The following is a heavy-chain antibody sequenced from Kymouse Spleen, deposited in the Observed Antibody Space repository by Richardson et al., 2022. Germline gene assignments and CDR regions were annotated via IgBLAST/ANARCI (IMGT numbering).Heavy chain of an antibody. CDR2: IRSKANSYAT. J-gene: IGHJ6*02. D-gene: IGHD1-7*01. Sequence: EVQLVESGGGLVQPGGSLKLSCAASGFTFSGSAMHWVRQASGKGLEWVGRIRSKANSYATAYAASVKGRFTISRDDSKNTAYLQMNSLKTEDTAVYYCTRSNWNYEDYYYYGMDVWGQGTTVTVSS. CDR3: TRSNWNYEDYYYYGMDV. V-gene: IGHV3-73*02. CDR1: GFTFSGSA.